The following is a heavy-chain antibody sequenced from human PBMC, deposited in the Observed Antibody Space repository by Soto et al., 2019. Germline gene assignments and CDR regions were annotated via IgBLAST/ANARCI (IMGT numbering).Heavy chain of an antibody. J-gene: IGHJ4*02. CDR3: ARPVSGGNYFFDY. CDR2: INAGDGNT. Sequence: ASVKVSCKASGYPFITYAMHWVRQAPGQGLEWMGWINAGDGNTKYSQKFQGRVTITRDTSASTAYMELSSLSSEDTAVYYCARPVSGGNYFFDYWGQGTLVTVSS. D-gene: IGHD1-1*01. CDR1: GYPFITYA. V-gene: IGHV1-3*01.